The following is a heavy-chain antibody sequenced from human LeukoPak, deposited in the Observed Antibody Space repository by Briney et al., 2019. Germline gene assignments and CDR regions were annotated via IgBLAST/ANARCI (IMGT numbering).Heavy chain of an antibody. V-gene: IGHV3-23*05. CDR3: AKGTLGYCSGSSCYPFDS. J-gene: IGHJ4*02. Sequence: PGGSLRLSCAASGFTFSNYAMSWLRQAPGKGLECVTVITNTGTATAYADSVKGRFTISRDNSKNTLYLQMNSLRAEDTAVYYCAKGTLGYCSGSSCYPFDSWGQGTLVTVSS. D-gene: IGHD2-15*01. CDR1: GFTFSNYA. CDR2: ITNTGTAT.